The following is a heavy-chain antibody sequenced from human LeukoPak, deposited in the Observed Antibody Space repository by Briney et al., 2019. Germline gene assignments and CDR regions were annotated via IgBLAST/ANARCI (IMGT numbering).Heavy chain of an antibody. CDR3: ARDGDFGGNFDY. V-gene: IGHV3-66*02. Sequence: GGSLRLSCAPSGFTVSSNYMSWVRQAPGKGLEWVSVIYSGGSTYYADSVKGRFTISRDNSKNTLYLQMNSLRAEDTAVYYCARDGDFGGNFDYWGQGTLVTVSS. J-gene: IGHJ4*02. D-gene: IGHD3-3*01. CDR1: GFTVSSNY. CDR2: IYSGGST.